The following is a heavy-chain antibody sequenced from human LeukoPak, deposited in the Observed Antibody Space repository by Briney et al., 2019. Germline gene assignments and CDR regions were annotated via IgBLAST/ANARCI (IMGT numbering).Heavy chain of an antibody. CDR3: ARAADYYVSGHFDY. CDR1: GFTVSGNY. J-gene: IGHJ4*02. V-gene: IGHV3-53*01. Sequence: SGGSLRLSCAASGFTVSGNYMIWVRQTPGKRLEWVSLIYSGGNTYYTDSVKGRFTISRDNSENTLYLQMNSLRTEDTAVYYCARAADYYVSGHFDYWGQGTLVTVSS. D-gene: IGHD3-10*01. CDR2: IYSGGNT.